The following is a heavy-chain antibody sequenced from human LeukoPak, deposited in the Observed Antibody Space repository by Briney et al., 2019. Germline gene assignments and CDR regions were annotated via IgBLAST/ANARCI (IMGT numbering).Heavy chain of an antibody. CDR3: ARVTTGGYYSC. CDR1: GCPYSSSIW. D-gene: IGHD3-22*01. Sequence: TLPHTCAVGGCPYSSSIWGRGVCPPPKEGLEWIGEIYHSGSTNYHPSLKSRVTISVDKSKNQFSLKLSSVTAADTAVYYCARVTTGGYYSCWGQGTLVTVS. J-gene: IGHJ4*02. CDR2: IYHSGST. V-gene: IGHV4-4*02.